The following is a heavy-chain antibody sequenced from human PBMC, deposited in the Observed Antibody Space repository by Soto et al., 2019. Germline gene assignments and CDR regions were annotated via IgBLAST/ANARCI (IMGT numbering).Heavy chain of an antibody. CDR1: GFTFTNYA. J-gene: IGHJ4*02. CDR3: AKSPGGSYSEFDY. Sequence: EVQLLESGGGLVQPGGSLRLSCAASGFTFTNYAMSWVRQAPGKGLEWVSVISAGGGSTHYADSVKGRFTISRDNSKNTLFMQMNSLRAEDTAVYYCAKSPGGSYSEFDYWGQESLVTVSS. CDR2: ISAGGGST. V-gene: IGHV3-23*01. D-gene: IGHD3-10*01.